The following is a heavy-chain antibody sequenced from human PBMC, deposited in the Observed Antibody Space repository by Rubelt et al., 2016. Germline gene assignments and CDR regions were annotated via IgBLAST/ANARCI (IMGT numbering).Heavy chain of an antibody. J-gene: IGHJ4*02. CDR3: ARDHFPSGSYSPTNFDY. CDR2: ISAYHGNT. CDR1: GYTFTSYG. V-gene: IGHV1-18*01. D-gene: IGHD3-10*01. Sequence: QVQLVQSGAEVKKPGASVKVSCKASGYTFTSYGITWVRQAPGQGLEWMGWISAYHGNTNYAQKLQGRVTMTTDTSTSTVYMELRSLRSDDTAVYYCARDHFPSGSYSPTNFDYWGQGTLVTVSS.